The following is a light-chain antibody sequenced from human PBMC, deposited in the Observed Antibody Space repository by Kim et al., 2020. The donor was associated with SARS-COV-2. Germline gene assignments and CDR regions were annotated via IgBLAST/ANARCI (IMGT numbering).Light chain of an antibody. V-gene: IGKV3-11*01. CDR2: DTD. J-gene: IGKJ4*01. CDR3: QQRSSWPLT. Sequence: LSPGERATPSCRASQSVRNYLAWYRQKPGQAPTLLIYDTDNRATGIPTRFSGSGSGTDFTLSISNLDPEDFAVYYCQQRSSWPLTFGGGTKVDIK. CDR1: QSVRNY.